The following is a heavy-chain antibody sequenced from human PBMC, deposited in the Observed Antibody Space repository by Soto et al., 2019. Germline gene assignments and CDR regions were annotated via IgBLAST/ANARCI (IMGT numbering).Heavy chain of an antibody. CDR1: GNSFVKYA. D-gene: IGHD3-10*01. J-gene: IGHJ4*02. V-gene: IGHV1-3*01. CDR3: ARVPPWGDSGSFYIQHYDS. Sequence: GASVKVSCKSSGNSFVKYAIHWVRQAPGQRAQWMGWINVGSGNTKYAQDFQGRVTFTRDTAANTTFMELSSLRSEDAAVYYCARVPPWGDSGSFYIQHYDSWGQGTLVTVS. CDR2: INVGSGNT.